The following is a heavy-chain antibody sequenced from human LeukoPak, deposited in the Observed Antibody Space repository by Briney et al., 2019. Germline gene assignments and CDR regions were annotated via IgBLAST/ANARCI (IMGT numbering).Heavy chain of an antibody. D-gene: IGHD4-11*01. CDR2: ISTGSNYI. V-gene: IGHV3-21*01. J-gene: IGHJ4*02. CDR3: ARDRIYTNYYFDS. CDR1: GFTFSSYW. Sequence: GGSLRLSCAASGFTFSSYWMHWVRQAPGKGLQWVSSISTGSNYIYYADSVKGRFTISRDNAKNSLYLQMNSLRADDTGVYYCARDRIYTNYYFDSWGLGTLVTVSS.